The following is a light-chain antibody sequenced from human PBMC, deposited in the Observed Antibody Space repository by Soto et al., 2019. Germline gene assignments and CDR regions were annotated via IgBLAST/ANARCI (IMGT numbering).Light chain of an antibody. Sequence: EIVLTQSPGTLSLSPGERATLSCRASQSVSSSYLAWHQQKPGQAPRLLIYGASSRATGIPDRFSGSGSGTDFPLTISRLEPEDFAVYYCQQYGSSPEVTFGGGTKVEIK. V-gene: IGKV3-20*01. CDR3: QQYGSSPEVT. J-gene: IGKJ4*01. CDR1: QSVSSSY. CDR2: GAS.